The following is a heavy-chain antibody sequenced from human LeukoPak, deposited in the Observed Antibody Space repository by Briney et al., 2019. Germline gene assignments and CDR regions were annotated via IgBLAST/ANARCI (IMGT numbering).Heavy chain of an antibody. CDR2: IYHSGST. Sequence: SETLSLTCTVSGYSISSGYYWGWIRQPPGKGLEWIGSIYHSGSTYYNPPLKSRVTISVDTSKNQFSLKLSSMTAADTAVYYCARGALLWFGDRMEYYFDYWGQGTLLTVSS. CDR1: GYSISSGYY. CDR3: ARGALLWFGDRMEYYFDY. J-gene: IGHJ4*02. V-gene: IGHV4-38-2*02. D-gene: IGHD3-10*01.